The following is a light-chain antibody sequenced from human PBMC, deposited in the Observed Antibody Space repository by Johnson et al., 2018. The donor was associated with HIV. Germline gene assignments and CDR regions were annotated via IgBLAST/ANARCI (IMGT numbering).Light chain of an antibody. CDR2: ENN. Sequence: QSVLTQPPSVSAAPGQKVTISCSGSSSDIGKNYVSWYQQLPGTAPKLLVYENNKRPSGIPDRFSGSKSGTSATLDITGLQTGDEADYYCGTWDTSLSARYVFGTGTKVTVL. CDR1: SSDIGKNY. CDR3: GTWDTSLSARYV. J-gene: IGLJ1*01. V-gene: IGLV1-51*02.